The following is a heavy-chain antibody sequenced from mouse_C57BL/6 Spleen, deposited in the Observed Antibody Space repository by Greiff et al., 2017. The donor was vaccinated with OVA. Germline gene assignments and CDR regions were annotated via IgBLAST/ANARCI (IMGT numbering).Heavy chain of an antibody. CDR1: GYAFSSYW. D-gene: IGHD2-1*01. CDR3: ARKDYGNYFDY. CDR2: IYPGDGDT. J-gene: IGHJ2*01. Sequence: LVESGAELVKPGASVKISCKASGYAFSSYWMNWVKQRPGKGLEWIGQIYPGDGDTNYNGKFKGKATLTADKSSSTAYMQLSSLTSEDSAVYFCARKDYGNYFDYWGQGTTLTVSS. V-gene: IGHV1-80*01.